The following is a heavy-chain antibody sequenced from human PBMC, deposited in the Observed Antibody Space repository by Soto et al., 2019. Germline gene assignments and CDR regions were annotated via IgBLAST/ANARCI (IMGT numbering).Heavy chain of an antibody. D-gene: IGHD3-10*01. CDR2: IYWDDDK. Sequence: QITLKESGPTLVKPTQTLTLTCSFSGFSLSTRGEGVGWIRQPPRKALEWLALIYWDDDKRYSPSLKSRLTITKDTSKNQVVLTMTTLDPVDTATYYCGHWRGSGSYTMFDYWGQGTLATVSS. CDR1: GFSLSTRGEG. V-gene: IGHV2-5*02. J-gene: IGHJ4*02. CDR3: GHWRGSGSYTMFDY.